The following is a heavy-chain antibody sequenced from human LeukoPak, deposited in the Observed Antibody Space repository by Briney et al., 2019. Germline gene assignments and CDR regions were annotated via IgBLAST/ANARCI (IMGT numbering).Heavy chain of an antibody. CDR1: EFTFIIYA. CDR2: ISGSGDST. CDR3: ARDFKYSGYELDY. D-gene: IGHD5-12*01. Sequence: GGSLRLSCAASEFTFIIYAMSWVRQAPGKGLDWVSTISGSGDSTYYADSVKGRFTITRDNSKNTLYLQMNSLRAEDTAVYYCARDFKYSGYELDYWGQGTQVTVSS. V-gene: IGHV3-23*01. J-gene: IGHJ4*02.